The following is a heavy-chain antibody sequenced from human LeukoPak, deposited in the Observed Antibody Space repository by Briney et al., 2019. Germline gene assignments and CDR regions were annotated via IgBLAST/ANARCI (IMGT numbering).Heavy chain of an antibody. V-gene: IGHV1-46*01. Sequence: GASVKVSCKASGYTFTSYFIHWVRQAPGQGLEWMGIINPSGGSTNYAQKFQGRVTMTRDMSTSTVYMELSSLISEDTAVYYCARGGMITFGGVIAGNWFDPWGQGTLVTVSS. D-gene: IGHD3-16*02. CDR2: INPSGGST. CDR3: ARGGMITFGGVIAGNWFDP. J-gene: IGHJ5*02. CDR1: GYTFTSYF.